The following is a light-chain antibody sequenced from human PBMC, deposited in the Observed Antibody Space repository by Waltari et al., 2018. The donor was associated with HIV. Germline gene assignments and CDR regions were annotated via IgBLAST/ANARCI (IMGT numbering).Light chain of an antibody. CDR1: QSVSTN. V-gene: IGKV3-15*01. CDR2: GAS. J-gene: IGKJ1*01. Sequence: EILMTQSPDTLSVSPGERATLSCRASQSVSTNLAWYQQKPGQAPRLLIYGASTRATGIPARFTGSGSGTEFTLTISSLQSEDFALYYCQQYNNWPPWTFGQGTEVEIK. CDR3: QQYNNWPPWT.